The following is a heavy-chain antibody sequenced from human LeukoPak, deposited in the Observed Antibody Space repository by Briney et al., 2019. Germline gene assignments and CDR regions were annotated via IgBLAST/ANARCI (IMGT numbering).Heavy chain of an antibody. CDR2: IIPIFGTA. CDR3: ARPHGADYYDSSGYSNYYYYYGMDV. V-gene: IGHV1-69*13. Sequence: GASVKVSCKASGGTFSSYAISWVRQVPGQGLEWMGGIIPIFGTANYAQKFQGRVTITADESTSTAYMELSSLRSEDTAVYYCARPHGADYYDSSGYSNYYYYYGMDVWGQGTTVTVSS. CDR1: GGTFSSYA. J-gene: IGHJ6*02. D-gene: IGHD3-22*01.